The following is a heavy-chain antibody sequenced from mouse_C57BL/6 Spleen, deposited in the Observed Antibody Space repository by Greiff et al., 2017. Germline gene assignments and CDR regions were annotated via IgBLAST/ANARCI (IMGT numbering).Heavy chain of an antibody. CDR1: GYAFTNYL. Sequence: QVQLQQSGAELVRPGTSVKVSCKASGYAFTNYLIEWVKQRPGQGLEWIGVINPGSGGTNYNEKFKGKATLTAAKSSSTAYMQLSSLTSEDSAVYLCARCDGYYPAWFAYWGQGTLVTVSA. V-gene: IGHV1-54*01. CDR2: INPGSGGT. J-gene: IGHJ3*01. CDR3: ARCDGYYPAWFAY. D-gene: IGHD2-3*01.